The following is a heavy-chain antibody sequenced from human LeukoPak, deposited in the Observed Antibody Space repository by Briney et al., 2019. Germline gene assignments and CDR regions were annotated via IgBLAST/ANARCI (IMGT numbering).Heavy chain of an antibody. J-gene: IGHJ4*02. V-gene: IGHV3-30*18. CDR2: ISNDGSDK. CDR3: AKDLLNVPQVDY. CDR1: GFTFITYG. Sequence: PGGPLSLSVQASGFTFITYGRHWFPRAPAKGWGGVAVISNDGSDKYYADSVKGRFTISRDNSKNTLYLQMNSLRAEDTAVYFCAKDLLNVPQVDYWGQGTLVTVSS. D-gene: IGHD2-15*01.